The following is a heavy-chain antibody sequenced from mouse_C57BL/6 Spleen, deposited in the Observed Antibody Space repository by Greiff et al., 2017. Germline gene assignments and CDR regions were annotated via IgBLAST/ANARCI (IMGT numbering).Heavy chain of an antibody. CDR3: TRSIAVVPSFAY. CDR1: GYTFTSYW. J-gene: IGHJ3*01. V-gene: IGHV1-5*01. CDR2: IYPGNSDT. D-gene: IGHD1-1*01. Sequence: EVQRVESGTVLARPGASVKMSCKTSGYTFTSYWMHWVKQRPGQGLEWIGAIYPGNSDTSYNQKFKGKAKLTAVTSASTAYMELSSLTNEDSAVYYCTRSIAVVPSFAYWGQGTLVTVSA.